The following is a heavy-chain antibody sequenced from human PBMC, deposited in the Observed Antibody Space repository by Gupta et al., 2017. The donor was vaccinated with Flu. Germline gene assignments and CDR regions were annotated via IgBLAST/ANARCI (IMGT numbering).Heavy chain of an antibody. CDR2: IEYNGNS. D-gene: IGHD3-22*01. Sequence: QLQLQESGPGVVRPSETLSLTCDVSDGSLSRSSSYYWGWIRQPPGKGLAWFGCIEYNGNSYDNPYLTGGGTIVVDTSKNQFSLQLRAVTAADTAVXYXARLKSXYASSGPTGWFDPWGQGTLVNVSS. CDR3: ARLKSXYASSGPTGWFDP. V-gene: IGHV4-39*01. CDR1: DGSLSRSSSYY. J-gene: IGHJ5*02.